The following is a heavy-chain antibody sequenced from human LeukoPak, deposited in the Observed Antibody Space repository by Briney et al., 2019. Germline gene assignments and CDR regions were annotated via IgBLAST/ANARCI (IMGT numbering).Heavy chain of an antibody. J-gene: IGHJ3*02. CDR1: GGSISSGSYY. Sequence: SQTLSLTCTVSGGSISSGSYYWSWIRQPAGKGLEWIGRIYTSGSTNYNPSLKSRVTISVDPSQTQFSLKPRSVTAADTAVYYCARGTYCSRTSCYTYDAFDIWGQGTMVTVSS. V-gene: IGHV4-61*02. CDR2: IYTSGST. CDR3: ARGTYCSRTSCYTYDAFDI. D-gene: IGHD2-2*02.